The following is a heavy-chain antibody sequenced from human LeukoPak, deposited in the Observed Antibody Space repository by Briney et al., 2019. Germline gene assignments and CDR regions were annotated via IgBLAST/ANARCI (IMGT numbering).Heavy chain of an antibody. D-gene: IGHD1-26*01. J-gene: IGHJ4*02. CDR2: TYSRSKWFN. Sequence: QTLSLTCAISGDSVSSKSASWNWIRQSPSRGLEWLGRTYSRSKWFNDYAVSVKSRITINPDTSKNQFSLHLTSVTPDDTAVYYCARGTGSLDYWGQGTLVTVSS. CDR3: ARGTGSLDY. V-gene: IGHV6-1*01. CDR1: GDSVSSKSAS.